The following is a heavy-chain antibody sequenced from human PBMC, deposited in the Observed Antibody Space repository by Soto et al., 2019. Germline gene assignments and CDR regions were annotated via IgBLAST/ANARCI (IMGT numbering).Heavy chain of an antibody. Sequence: SETLSLTCAVSGYSISSGYYWGWIRQPPGXGLEWIGSIYHSGSTYYNPSLKSRVTISVDASKNQFSLKLSSVTAADTAVYYCARIMYYYDSSGYYSVHDAFDIWGQGTMVTVSS. CDR3: ARIMYYYDSSGYYSVHDAFDI. CDR2: IYHSGST. CDR1: GYSISSGYY. V-gene: IGHV4-38-2*01. D-gene: IGHD3-22*01. J-gene: IGHJ3*02.